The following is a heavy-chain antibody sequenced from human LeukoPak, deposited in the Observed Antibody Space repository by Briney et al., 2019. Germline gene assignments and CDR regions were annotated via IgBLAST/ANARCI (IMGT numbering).Heavy chain of an antibody. V-gene: IGHV3-53*01. CDR1: GFTVSSNY. J-gene: IGHJ4*02. Sequence: GGSLRLSCAASGFTVSSNYMSWVRQAPGKGLEWVSVIYSGGSTYYADFVKGRFTICRDNSKNTLYLQMNSLRAEDTAVYYCARARGYSYGLYYFDYWGQGTLVTVSS. CDR3: ARARGYSYGLYYFDY. CDR2: IYSGGST. D-gene: IGHD5-18*01.